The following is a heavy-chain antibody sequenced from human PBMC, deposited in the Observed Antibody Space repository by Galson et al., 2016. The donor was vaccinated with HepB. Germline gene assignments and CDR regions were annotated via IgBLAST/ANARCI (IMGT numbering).Heavy chain of an antibody. V-gene: IGHV3-30*02. D-gene: IGHD3-16*02. Sequence: SLRLSCAASEFTFSTYGMHWVRQAPGKGLEWVALIWHDGSNKYYADSVKGRFTISRDNPKNTLYLQMNSLRAEDTAVYYCAKLGMPAYIWGSYRPGFYFDHWAQGTLVTVSS. J-gene: IGHJ4*02. CDR1: EFTFSTYG. CDR2: IWHDGSNK. CDR3: AKLGMPAYIWGSYRPGFYFDH.